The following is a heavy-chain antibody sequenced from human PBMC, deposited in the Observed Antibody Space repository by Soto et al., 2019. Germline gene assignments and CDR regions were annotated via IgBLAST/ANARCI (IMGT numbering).Heavy chain of an antibody. Sequence: PGGSLRLSCAASGFTFSSYGMHWVRQAPGKGLEWVAVIWYDGSNKYYADSVKGRFTISRDNYKNTLYLQMNSLRAEDTAVYYCARDKETGYFDYWGQGTLVTVSS. CDR2: IWYDGSNK. V-gene: IGHV3-33*01. J-gene: IGHJ4*02. CDR1: GFTFSSYG. CDR3: ARDKETGYFDY.